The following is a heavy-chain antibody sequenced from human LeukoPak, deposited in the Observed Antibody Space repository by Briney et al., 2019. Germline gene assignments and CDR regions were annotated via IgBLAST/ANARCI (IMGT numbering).Heavy chain of an antibody. CDR3: VKDRCDRATCPEV. CDR1: GFTFSSYS. J-gene: IGHJ4*02. V-gene: IGHV3-21*04. Sequence: GGSLRLSCAASGFTFSSYSMNWVRQAPGKGLEWVSSISSSSSYIYYADSVKGRFTISRDNSKNTLHLQMSSLRAEDTALYYCVKDRCDRATCPEVWGQGTLVTVSS. CDR2: ISSSSSYI. D-gene: IGHD1-14*01.